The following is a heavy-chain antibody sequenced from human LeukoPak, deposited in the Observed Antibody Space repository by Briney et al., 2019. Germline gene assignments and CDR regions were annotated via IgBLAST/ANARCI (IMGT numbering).Heavy chain of an antibody. D-gene: IGHD2-15*01. J-gene: IGHJ4*02. V-gene: IGHV5-51*01. CDR1: GYSFTNYW. CDR2: IYPGDSDT. CDR3: ARHEGFVRGGRVQPPSNY. Sequence: GESLKISCKGSGYSFTNYWIGWVRQMPGKGLEWMGIIYPGDSDTRYSPSFQGQVTISADKSISTAYLQWSSLKASDTAMYYCARHEGFVRGGRVQPPSNYWGQGTLVTVSS.